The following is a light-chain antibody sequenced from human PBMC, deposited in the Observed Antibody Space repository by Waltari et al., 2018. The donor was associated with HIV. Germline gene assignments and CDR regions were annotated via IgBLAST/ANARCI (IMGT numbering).Light chain of an antibody. CDR2: EVS. J-gene: IGLJ1*01. V-gene: IGLV2-8*01. CDR1: RSDVGGYDY. CDR3: SSHAGSNNYV. Sequence: QSALTPPPSASGSPGQSVPISCSGTRSDVGGYDYVSWYQQHPGKAPKLMIYEVSKRPSGVPDRFSGSKSGNTASLTVSGLQAEDEADYYCSSHAGSNNYVFGTGTKVTVL.